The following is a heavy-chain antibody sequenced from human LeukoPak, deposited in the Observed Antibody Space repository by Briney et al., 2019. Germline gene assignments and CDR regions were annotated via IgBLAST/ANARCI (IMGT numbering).Heavy chain of an antibody. CDR3: ARAWGYYYYYMDV. Sequence: GGSLRLSCAASGFTVSSNYMSWVRHAPGKGLEWVSVIYSGGSTYYADSVKGRFTISRDKSKNTLYLQMNSLRAEDTAVYYCARAWGYYYYYMDVWGKGTTVTVSS. J-gene: IGHJ6*03. V-gene: IGHV3-53*01. CDR2: IYSGGST. D-gene: IGHD7-27*01. CDR1: GFTVSSNY.